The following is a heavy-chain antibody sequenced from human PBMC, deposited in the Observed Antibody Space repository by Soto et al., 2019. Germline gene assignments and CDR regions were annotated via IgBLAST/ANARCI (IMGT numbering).Heavy chain of an antibody. CDR3: ARGNDYSID. Sequence: QVQLVQSGAEVRKPGASVKVSCKASGYTFTGYYLHWVRPAPGQGLEWLGWINPNSGDTNYAQKFQGWVTMTRDTSISTAYMELSRLRSDDTAVYYCARGNDYSIDWGQGTLVTVSS. V-gene: IGHV1-2*04. CDR2: INPNSGDT. CDR1: GYTFTGYY. D-gene: IGHD4-4*01. J-gene: IGHJ4*02.